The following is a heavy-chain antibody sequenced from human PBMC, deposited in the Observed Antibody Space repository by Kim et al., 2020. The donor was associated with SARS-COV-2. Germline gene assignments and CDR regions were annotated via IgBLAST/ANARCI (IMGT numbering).Heavy chain of an antibody. CDR2: IIPHFVTP. Sequence: SVKVSCKTSGGTFDTYGINWIKQAPGQGLEWMGGIIPHFVTPNYAQRFQGRVTITADESTTTVYMELNILRPEDTAIYFCARSRSDTLNGYSPLGNGREVWGQGTLVIVS. CDR3: ARSRSDTLNGYSPLGNGREV. CDR1: GGTFDTYG. D-gene: IGHD5-18*01. V-gene: IGHV1-69*13. J-gene: IGHJ6*02.